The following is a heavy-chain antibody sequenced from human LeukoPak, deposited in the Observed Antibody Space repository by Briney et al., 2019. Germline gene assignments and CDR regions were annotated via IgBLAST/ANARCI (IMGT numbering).Heavy chain of an antibody. CDR2: INHSGST. V-gene: IGHV4-34*01. CDR1: GFTFHDYY. CDR3: ARWGRGYSYVSDY. J-gene: IGHJ4*02. Sequence: GSLRLSCAASGFTFHDYYMTWIRQPPGKGLEWIGEINHSGSTNYNPSLKSRVTISVDTSKNQFSLKLSSVTAADTAVYYCARWGRGYSYVSDYWGQGTLVTVSS. D-gene: IGHD5-18*01.